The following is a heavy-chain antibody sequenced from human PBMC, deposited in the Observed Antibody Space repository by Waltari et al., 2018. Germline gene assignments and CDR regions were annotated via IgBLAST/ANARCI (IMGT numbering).Heavy chain of an antibody. J-gene: IGHJ4*02. CDR2: IYYSGNT. CDR3: ARDFLTGGRGGGFDC. CDR1: GGSIRSSSYS. D-gene: IGHD3-10*01. V-gene: IGHV4-39*07. Sequence: QLQLQESGPGLVKPSETLSLTCTVSGGSIRSSSYSWGWIRKPPGKGLEWIGSIYYSGNTYDHPSLQRRVSIAVDTSKNPFSLKLSSVTAADTAVDYCARDFLTGGRGGGFDCWGQGTLVTVSS.